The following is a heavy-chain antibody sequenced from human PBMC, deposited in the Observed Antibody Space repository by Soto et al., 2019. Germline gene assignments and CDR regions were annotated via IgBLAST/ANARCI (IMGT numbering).Heavy chain of an antibody. CDR3: AREGGAVVNYYGMDV. V-gene: IGHV3-33*01. Sequence: GGSLRLSCAASGFTFSSYGMHWVRQAPGKGLEWVAVIWYDGSNKYYADSVKGRFTISRDNSKNTLYLQMNSLRAEDTAVYYCAREGGAVVNYYGMDVWGQGTTVTVSS. J-gene: IGHJ6*02. CDR1: GFTFSSYG. D-gene: IGHD3-22*01. CDR2: IWYDGSNK.